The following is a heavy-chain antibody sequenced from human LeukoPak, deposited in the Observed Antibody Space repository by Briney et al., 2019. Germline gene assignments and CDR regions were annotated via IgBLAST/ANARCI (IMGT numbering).Heavy chain of an antibody. J-gene: IGHJ4*02. CDR1: GFTFSNYA. Sequence: GGSLRLSCAASGFTFSNYAMSWVRQAPGKGLEWVTAISDNGHSTDYADSVKGRFTISRDNSKNTLFLQMYGLRAEDTAVYYCAKAGVAAPDFYYFDCWGQGTLLTVST. CDR2: ISDNGHST. V-gene: IGHV3-23*01. D-gene: IGHD6-13*01. CDR3: AKAGVAAPDFYYFDC.